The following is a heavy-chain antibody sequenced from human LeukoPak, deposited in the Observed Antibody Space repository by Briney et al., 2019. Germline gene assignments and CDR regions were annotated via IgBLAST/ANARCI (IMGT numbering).Heavy chain of an antibody. J-gene: IGHJ4*02. CDR1: GGSISSGDYY. D-gene: IGHD5-18*01. CDR3: ARASGYSYGYYFDY. CDR2: IYYSGST. V-gene: IGHV4-30-4*08. Sequence: SETLSLTCTVSGGSISSGDYYWRWIRQPPGKGLEWIEYIYYSGSTYYNPSLKRRITISVDPSKNQFSLKLSSVTAADTAVYYCARASGYSYGYYFDYWGQGTLVTVSS.